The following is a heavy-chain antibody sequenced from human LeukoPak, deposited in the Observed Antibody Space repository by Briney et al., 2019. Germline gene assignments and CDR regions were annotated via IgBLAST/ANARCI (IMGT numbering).Heavy chain of an antibody. D-gene: IGHD3-3*01. CDR1: GYTFTSYG. V-gene: IGHV1-18*01. J-gene: IGHJ5*02. CDR3: ARDWYYDFWSGYYGDHDHNKFDP. Sequence: APVKVSCKASGYTFTSYGISWVRQAPGQGLEWMGWISAYNGNTNYAQKLQGRVTMTTDTSTSTAYMELRSLRSDDTAVYYCARDWYYDFWSGYYGDHDHNKFDPWGQGTLVTVSS. CDR2: ISAYNGNT.